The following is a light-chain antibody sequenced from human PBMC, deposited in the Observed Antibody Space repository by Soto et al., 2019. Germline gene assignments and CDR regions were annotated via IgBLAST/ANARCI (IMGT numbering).Light chain of an antibody. CDR1: QNIRGW. J-gene: IGKJ1*01. CDR2: GAS. V-gene: IGKV1-5*03. CDR3: QQYISTRT. Sequence: DVQMTHSPSTLSASVGDRFTITCRAGQNIRGWLAWYQHKPGKAPNLLIYGASTLESGVPSRFSGSGYGTEFTLTISSLQPDDCGTYYCQQYISTRTFGQGTKV.